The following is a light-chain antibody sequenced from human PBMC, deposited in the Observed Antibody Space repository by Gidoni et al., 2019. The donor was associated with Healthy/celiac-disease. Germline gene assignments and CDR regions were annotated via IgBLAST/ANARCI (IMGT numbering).Light chain of an antibody. Sequence: ETVLTQSLGTLSLSPVERATLSCRASQSVSSSYLAWYQQKPGQAPRLLIYGASSMATGIPDRFSGSGSGTDFTLTISRLEPEDFAVYYCQQYGSSPRTFGQGTKLEIK. CDR2: GAS. V-gene: IGKV3-20*01. J-gene: IGKJ2*01. CDR3: QQYGSSPRT. CDR1: QSVSSSY.